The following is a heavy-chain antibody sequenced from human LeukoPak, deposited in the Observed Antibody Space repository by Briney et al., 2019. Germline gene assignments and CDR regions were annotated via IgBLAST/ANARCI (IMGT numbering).Heavy chain of an antibody. J-gene: IGHJ4*02. CDR3: AKVKDFDWLLTSPTFDC. CDR2: ISYDGSNK. CDR1: GFTFSSYG. V-gene: IGHV3-30*18. Sequence: GRSLRLSCAASGFTFSSYGMHWVRQAPGKGLEWVAVISYDGSNKYYADSVKGRFTISRDNSKNTLYLQMNSLRAEDTAVYYCAKVKDFDWLLTSPTFDCWGQGTLVTVSS. D-gene: IGHD3-9*01.